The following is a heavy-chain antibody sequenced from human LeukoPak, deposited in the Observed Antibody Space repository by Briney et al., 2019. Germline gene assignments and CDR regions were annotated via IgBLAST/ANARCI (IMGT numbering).Heavy chain of an antibody. V-gene: IGHV3-23*01. CDR3: LRYYRIIRTDDWLDT. J-gene: IGHJ5*02. Sequence: WGSLRLSCAASRHTFPYSAIWCPRQAPGKGLEWVSAISGSGGSTYYADSVKGRFTISRDNSKNTLYLQMNSLRADDTAVYYCLRYYRIIRTDDWLDTWGQGTLVTVSS. CDR1: RHTFPYSA. CDR2: ISGSGGST. D-gene: IGHD3-9*01.